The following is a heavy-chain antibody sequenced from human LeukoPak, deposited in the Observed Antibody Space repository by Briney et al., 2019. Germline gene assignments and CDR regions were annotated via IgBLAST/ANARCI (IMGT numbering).Heavy chain of an antibody. V-gene: IGHV3-30*02. Sequence: GGSLRLSCAASGFTFSSYGMHWVRQAPGKGLGWVAFIRDDGSNKYYADTVKGRFTISRDNSKNTLYLQMNSLRAEDTAVYYCAKDPDYVWGSYRPDLIDYWGQGTLVTVSS. CDR2: IRDDGSNK. J-gene: IGHJ4*02. CDR1: GFTFSSYG. CDR3: AKDPDYVWGSYRPDLIDY. D-gene: IGHD3-16*02.